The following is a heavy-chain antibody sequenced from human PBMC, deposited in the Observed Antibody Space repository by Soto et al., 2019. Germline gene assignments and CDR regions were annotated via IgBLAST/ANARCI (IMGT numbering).Heavy chain of an antibody. V-gene: IGHV3-7*03. D-gene: IGHD2-15*01. CDR2: IKPAGSEK. J-gene: IGHJ6*04. CDR3: ARDGVNWSGGSCYSRSSPALYYHGMDD. Sequence: GGSIILWCAASGVPCSGHGLNSVGRAPGQGLESVANIKPAGSEKPYVDCVRCRFTILRDNAKKSRYXQMNSLRAEDTSLYYCARDGVNWSGGSCYSRSSPALYYHGMDDVGERPTVTVSS. CDR1: GVPCSGHG.